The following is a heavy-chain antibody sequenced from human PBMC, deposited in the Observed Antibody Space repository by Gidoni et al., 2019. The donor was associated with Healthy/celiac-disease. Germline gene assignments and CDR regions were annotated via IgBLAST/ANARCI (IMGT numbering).Heavy chain of an antibody. J-gene: IGHJ4*02. V-gene: IGHV4-59*01. D-gene: IGHD2-15*01. CDR1: GGSISSYY. Sequence: QVQLQESGPGLVKPSETLSLTCTVSGGSISSYYRSWIRQPPGKGLEWIGYIYYSGSTNYNPSLKSRVTISVDTSKNQFSLKLSSVTAADTAVYYCAREAPRPYCSGGSCYSVFDYWGQGTLVTVSS. CDR2: IYYSGST. CDR3: AREAPRPYCSGGSCYSVFDY.